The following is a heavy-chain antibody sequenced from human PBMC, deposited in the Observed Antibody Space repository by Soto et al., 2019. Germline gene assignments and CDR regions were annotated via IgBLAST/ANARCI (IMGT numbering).Heavy chain of an antibody. CDR1: GFSLDDYT. V-gene: IGHV3-43*01. J-gene: IGHJ4*02. Sequence: GVSLRLSCAASGFSLDDYTMHWVRQAPGKGLEWVSLISWDGGSTYYADSVKGRFTISRDNSKNSLYLQMNSLRTEDTALYYCAKDGNSGSYYLFDYWGQGT. CDR2: ISWDGGST. CDR3: AKDGNSGSYYLFDY. D-gene: IGHD1-26*01.